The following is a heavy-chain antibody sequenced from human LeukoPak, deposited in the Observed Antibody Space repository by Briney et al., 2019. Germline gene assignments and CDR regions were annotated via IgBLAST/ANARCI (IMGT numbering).Heavy chain of an antibody. CDR1: GFTFSSYA. J-gene: IGHJ4*02. CDR2: ISGSGGST. Sequence: PGGSLRLSCAASGFTFSSYAMSWVRQAPGKGLEWVSAISGSGGSTYYADSVKGRFTISRDNSKNTLYLQMNSLRAEDTAVYYCAKDLSQQLVSYDQDYWGQGTLVTVSS. D-gene: IGHD6-13*01. CDR3: AKDLSQQLVSYDQDY. V-gene: IGHV3-23*01.